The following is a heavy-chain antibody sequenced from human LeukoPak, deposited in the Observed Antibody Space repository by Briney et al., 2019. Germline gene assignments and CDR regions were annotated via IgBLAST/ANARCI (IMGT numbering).Heavy chain of an antibody. J-gene: IGHJ4*02. CDR1: GFTFSSYG. CDR3: ARGRRDLYYFDY. CDR2: IWYDGSNK. V-gene: IGHV3-33*01. Sequence: GGSLRLSCAASGFTFSSYGMHWVRQAPGKGLEWVAVIWYDGSNKYYADSVKGRFTISRDNSKNTLYLQMNSLRAEDTAVYYCARGRRDLYYFDYWGQGTLVTVSS.